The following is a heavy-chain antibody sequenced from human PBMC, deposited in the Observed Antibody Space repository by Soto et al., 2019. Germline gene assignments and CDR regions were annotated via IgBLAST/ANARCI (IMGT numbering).Heavy chain of an antibody. V-gene: IGHV1-18*01. Sequence: QVHLVQSGAEVKKPGASVKVSCKGSGYGFTTYGITWVRQAPGQGLEWMAWISAHNGNTNYAQKLQGRVTVTRDTSTSTAYMELRSLRSDDTAGYYCARGRSGDYWGQGALVTVSS. CDR2: ISAHNGNT. CDR1: GYGFTTYG. CDR3: ARGRSGDY. J-gene: IGHJ4*02.